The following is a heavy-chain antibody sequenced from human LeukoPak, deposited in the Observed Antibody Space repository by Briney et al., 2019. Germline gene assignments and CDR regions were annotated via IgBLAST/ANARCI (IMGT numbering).Heavy chain of an antibody. Sequence: GESLKISCKGSGYSFTSYWIGWVRQMPGKGLEWMGIIYPGDSDTRYSPSFQGQVTISADKSISTAYLQWSSLRASDTAMYYCARRSSRRYYYDSSGYYYEDAFDIWGQGTMVTVSS. CDR1: GYSFTSYW. CDR3: ARRSSRRYYYDSSGYYYEDAFDI. V-gene: IGHV5-51*01. D-gene: IGHD3-22*01. J-gene: IGHJ3*02. CDR2: IYPGDSDT.